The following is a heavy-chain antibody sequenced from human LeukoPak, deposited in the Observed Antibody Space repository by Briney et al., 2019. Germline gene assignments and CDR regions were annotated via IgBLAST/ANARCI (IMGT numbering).Heavy chain of an antibody. CDR3: ARVSYISSWAFFDY. CDR2: IKQDGSEK. D-gene: IGHD6-6*01. Sequence: GGSLRLSCAASGFSFSSNWMIWVRQAPGKGLEWVANIKQDGSEKHYVDSVKGRFTISRDNAKNSLYLQMNSLRAEDTAVYYCARVSYISSWAFFDYWGQGTLVTVSS. J-gene: IGHJ4*02. CDR1: GFSFSSNW. V-gene: IGHV3-7*04.